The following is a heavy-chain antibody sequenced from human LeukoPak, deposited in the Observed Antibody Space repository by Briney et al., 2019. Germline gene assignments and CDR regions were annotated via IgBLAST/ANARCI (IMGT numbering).Heavy chain of an antibody. Sequence: PSETLSLTCAVSGYSISNNYYWVWIRPPPGRGLEWIGSLYHSDSAYYNTSLRSRVSMSVDTSKNQFSLTLSFVTAADTAVYYCARRHDSYYYYYIDVWGSGTTVTVSS. V-gene: IGHV4-38-2*01. CDR3: ARRHDSYYYYYIDV. J-gene: IGHJ6*03. CDR1: GYSISNNYY. CDR2: LYHSDSA.